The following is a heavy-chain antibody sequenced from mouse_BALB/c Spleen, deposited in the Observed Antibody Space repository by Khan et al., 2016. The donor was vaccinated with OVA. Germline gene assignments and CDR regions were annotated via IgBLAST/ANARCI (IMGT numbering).Heavy chain of an antibody. D-gene: IGHD2-14*01. V-gene: IGHV1-26*01. CDR1: GYSFTAYY. CDR2: INPNTYNI. Sequence: VQLQQSGPDLVKTGASVKISCMASGYSFTAYYMNWVRLSHGKSLECIGRINPNTYNINYNQKFKGKAILTVDTSSSTAYMELRSLTSEDSAVYFRARGYDFFASWGQGTLVTVSA. J-gene: IGHJ3*01. CDR3: ARGYDFFAS.